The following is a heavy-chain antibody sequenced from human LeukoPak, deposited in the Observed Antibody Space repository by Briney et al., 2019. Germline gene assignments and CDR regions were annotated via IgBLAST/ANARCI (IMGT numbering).Heavy chain of an antibody. J-gene: IGHJ4*02. D-gene: IGHD1-1*01. Sequence: PGGSLRLSCAASGFTFSSYAMHWVRQAPGKGPEWVAVISYDGSNKYYADSVKGRFTISRDNSKNTLYLQMNSLRAEDTAVYYCARDPQLSYWGQGTLVTVSS. CDR2: ISYDGSNK. CDR3: ARDPQLSY. CDR1: GFTFSSYA. V-gene: IGHV3-30-3*01.